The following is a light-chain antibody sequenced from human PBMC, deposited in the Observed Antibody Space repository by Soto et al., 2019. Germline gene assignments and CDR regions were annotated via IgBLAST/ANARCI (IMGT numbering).Light chain of an antibody. CDR3: SSYAGSSTYVV. CDR1: SSDVGSYNL. CDR2: EGS. Sequence: QSALPQPASVSGSPGQSITLSCTGTSSDVGSYNLVSWYQQHPGKAPKLMIYEGSKRPSGVSNRFSGAKSGNTASLTISGLQAEDEADYYCSSYAGSSTYVVFGGGTKLTVL. J-gene: IGLJ2*01. V-gene: IGLV2-23*01.